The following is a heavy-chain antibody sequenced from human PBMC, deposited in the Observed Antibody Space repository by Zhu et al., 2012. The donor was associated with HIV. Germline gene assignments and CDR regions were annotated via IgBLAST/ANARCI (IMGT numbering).Heavy chain of an antibody. J-gene: IGHJ4*02. CDR3: ARYYCTTTCYYFDY. D-gene: IGHD2-8*01. CDR2: IYYTGST. CDR1: GGSTSGHY. V-gene: IGHV4-59*11. Sequence: QVRLQESGPGLVKPSETLSLTCTVSGGSTSGHYWSWIRQPPGKGLEWIGYIYYTGSTNYNPSLKSRVTMSVDTSKNQFSLKLNSVTAADTAVYYCARYYCTTTCYYFDYWGQGXLVTVSS.